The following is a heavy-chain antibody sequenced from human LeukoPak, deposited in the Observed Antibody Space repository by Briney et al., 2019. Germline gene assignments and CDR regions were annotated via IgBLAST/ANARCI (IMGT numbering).Heavy chain of an antibody. D-gene: IGHD3-16*01. CDR1: GGSFSGYY. J-gene: IGHJ3*02. CDR3: ARTYYDYEGAFDI. Sequence: SETLSLTCAVYGGSFSGYYWSWIRQPPGKGLEWIGEINHSGSTNYNPSLKSRVTISVDTSKYQFSLKLSSVTAADTAVYYCARTYYDYEGAFDIWGQGTMVTVSS. V-gene: IGHV4-34*01. CDR2: INHSGST.